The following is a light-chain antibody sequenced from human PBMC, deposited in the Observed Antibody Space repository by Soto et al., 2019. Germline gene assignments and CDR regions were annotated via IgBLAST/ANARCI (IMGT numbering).Light chain of an antibody. CDR3: QQYSSYPYS. J-gene: IGKJ2*01. CDR1: QSISSW. CDR2: KAS. V-gene: IGKV1-5*03. Sequence: DIQMTQSPSTLSASVGDRVTITCRASQSISSWLAWYQQKPGTAPKLLIYKASSLQSGVPSRFSVSGSGTEFTLTISSLQPDDLPTYYCQQYSSYPYSFGQGTKLEIK.